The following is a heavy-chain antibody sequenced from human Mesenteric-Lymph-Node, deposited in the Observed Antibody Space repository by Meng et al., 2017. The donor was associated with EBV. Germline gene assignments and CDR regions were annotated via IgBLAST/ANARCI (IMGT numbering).Heavy chain of an antibody. J-gene: IGHJ5*02. CDR2: IFHSGSS. CDR3: ARRGIAAAVGRFDP. Sequence: PLEESGPGLVKPSEPLSLTCTVSGGSISSSSYYWGWIRQPPGKGLEWIGSIFHSGSSYYNPSLKSRVTISVDTSKNQFSLKLSSVTAADTAVYYCARRGIAAAVGRFDPWGQGTLVTVSS. V-gene: IGHV4-39*01. CDR1: GGSISSSSYY. D-gene: IGHD6-13*01.